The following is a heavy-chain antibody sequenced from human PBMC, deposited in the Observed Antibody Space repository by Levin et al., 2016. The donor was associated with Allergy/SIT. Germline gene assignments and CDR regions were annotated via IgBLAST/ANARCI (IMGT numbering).Heavy chain of an antibody. CDR2: INPNSGGT. V-gene: IGHV1-2*02. D-gene: IGHD3-22*01. J-gene: IGHJ4*02. CDR3: ARDPYYYDSSGYSLAY. Sequence: WVRQAPGQGLEWMGWINPNSGGTNYAQKFQGRVTMTRDTSISTAYMELSRLRSDDTAVYYCARDPYYYDSSGYSLAYWGQGTLVTVSS.